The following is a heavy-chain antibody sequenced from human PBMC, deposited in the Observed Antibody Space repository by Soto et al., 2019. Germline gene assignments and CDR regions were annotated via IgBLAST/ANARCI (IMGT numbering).Heavy chain of an antibody. Sequence: QLQLQESGSGLVKPSQTLSLTCAVSGGSISSGGYSWSWIRQPPGKGLEWIGYIYHSGSTYYNPSLKSRLTISVDRSKNQFSLKLSSVTAADTAVYYCAKSGSYYNPYYYYGMDVWGQGTTVTVSS. J-gene: IGHJ6*02. CDR2: IYHSGST. D-gene: IGHD3-10*01. V-gene: IGHV4-30-2*01. CDR3: AKSGSYYNPYYYYGMDV. CDR1: GGSISSGGYS.